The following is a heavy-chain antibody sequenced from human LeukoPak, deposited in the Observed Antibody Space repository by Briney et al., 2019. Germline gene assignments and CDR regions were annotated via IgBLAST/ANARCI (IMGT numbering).Heavy chain of an antibody. Sequence: ASVKVSCKASGYTFTVYYMHWVRQAPGQGLEWMGRINPNSGGTNYAQKFQGRVTMTRDTSISTAYMELSRLRSEDTAVYYCASNSYGYGYYYYYYMDVWGKGTTVTISS. V-gene: IGHV1-2*06. CDR1: GYTFTVYY. CDR2: INPNSGGT. D-gene: IGHD5-18*01. CDR3: ASNSYGYGYYYYYYMDV. J-gene: IGHJ6*03.